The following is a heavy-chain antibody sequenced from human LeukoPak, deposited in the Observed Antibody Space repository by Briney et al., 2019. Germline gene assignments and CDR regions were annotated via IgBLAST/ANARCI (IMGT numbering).Heavy chain of an antibody. V-gene: IGHV4-59*01. CDR2: IYYSGST. D-gene: IGHD2-21*02. J-gene: IGHJ4*02. Sequence: PSETLSLTCTVSGGSISSYYWSWFRQPPGKGLEWIGYIYYSGSTNYNPSLKSRVTISVDTSKNQFSLKLSSVTAADTAVYYCARGSIVVVTALDYWGQGTLVTVSS. CDR1: GGSISSYY. CDR3: ARGSIVVVTALDY.